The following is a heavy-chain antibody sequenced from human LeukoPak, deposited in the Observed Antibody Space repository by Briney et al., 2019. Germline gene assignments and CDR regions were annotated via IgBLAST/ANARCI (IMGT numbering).Heavy chain of an antibody. CDR1: GASISGTDW. D-gene: IGHD6-13*01. V-gene: IGHV4-59*12. CDR2: IYYSGST. CDR3: ASRWSRYYYYGMDV. J-gene: IGHJ6*02. Sequence: PSGTLSLTCAVSGASISGTDWWSWIRQPPGKGLEWIGYIYYSGSTNYNPSLKSRVTTSVDTSKNQFSLKLSSVTAADTAVYYCASRWSRYYYYGMDVWGQGTTVTVSS.